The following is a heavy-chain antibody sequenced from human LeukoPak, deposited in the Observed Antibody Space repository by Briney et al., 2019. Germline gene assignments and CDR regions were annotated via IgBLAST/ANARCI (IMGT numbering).Heavy chain of an antibody. CDR2: ISSSGNT. Sequence: SETLSLTCIVSGGSTSGGNYYWGWIRRPPGKGLEWIGGISSSGNTYYNPSLKSRITISIDTSKNHSSLKLSSVTAADTAVYYCATLGAGPTYYDFWSGYSSFYFDYWGQGTLVTVSS. CDR1: GGSTSGGNYY. V-gene: IGHV4-39*02. CDR3: ATLGAGPTYYDFWSGYSSFYFDY. D-gene: IGHD3-3*01. J-gene: IGHJ4*02.